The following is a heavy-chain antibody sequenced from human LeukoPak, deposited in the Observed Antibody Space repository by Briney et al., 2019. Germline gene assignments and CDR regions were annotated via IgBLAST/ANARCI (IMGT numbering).Heavy chain of an antibody. J-gene: IGHJ3*02. CDR2: ISSSGSTI. V-gene: IGHV3-48*03. CDR3: AKEVTPNYSGFDAFDI. D-gene: IGHD2-15*01. Sequence: GGSLRLSCAASGFAFSACEMDWVRQAPGKGLEWISYISSSGSTIYHADSVKGRFTISRDDAKNSLYLQMNSLRAEDTAVYYCAKEVTPNYSGFDAFDIWGQGTMVTVSS. CDR1: GFAFSACE.